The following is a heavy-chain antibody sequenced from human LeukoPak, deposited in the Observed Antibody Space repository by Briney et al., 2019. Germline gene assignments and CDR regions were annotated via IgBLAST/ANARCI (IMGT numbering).Heavy chain of an antibody. CDR3: AWGSGPHYGMDV. CDR2: IIPIFGTA. CDR1: GGTFSSYA. D-gene: IGHD3-16*01. Sequence: SVKVSCKASGGTFSSYAISWVRQAPGQGLEWMGGIIPIFGTANYAQKFQGRVTTTADESTSTAYMELSSLRSEDTAVYYCAWGSGPHYGMDVWGQGTTVTVSS. J-gene: IGHJ6*02. V-gene: IGHV1-69*01.